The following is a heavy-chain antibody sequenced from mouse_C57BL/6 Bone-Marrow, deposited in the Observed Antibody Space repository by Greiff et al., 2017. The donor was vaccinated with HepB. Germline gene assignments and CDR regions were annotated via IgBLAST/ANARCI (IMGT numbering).Heavy chain of an antibody. V-gene: IGHV5-6*01. CDR3: ARPGDYDLYFDY. CDR2: ISSGGSYN. CDR1: GFTFSSYG. J-gene: IGHJ2*01. D-gene: IGHD2-4*01. Sequence: EVKLVESGGDLVKPGGSLKLSCAASGFTFSSYGMSWVRQTPDKRLEWVATISSGGSYNYYPDSVKGRFTISRDNAKNTLYLQMSSLKSEDTAMYYCARPGDYDLYFDYWGQGTTLTVSS.